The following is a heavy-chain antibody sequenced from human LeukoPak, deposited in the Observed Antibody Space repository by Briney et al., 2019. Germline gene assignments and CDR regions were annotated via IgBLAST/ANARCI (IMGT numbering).Heavy chain of an antibody. V-gene: IGHV1-24*01. J-gene: IGHJ3*02. CDR3: ATELVAYYDSSGYNALDT. CDR1: GYTLTELS. Sequence: ASVKVSCKVSGYTLTELSMHWVRQAPGKGLEWMGGFDPEDGETIYAQKFQGRVTMTEDTSTDTAYMELSSLRSEDTAVYYCATELVAYYDSSGYNALDTWGQGTMVTVSS. D-gene: IGHD3-22*01. CDR2: FDPEDGET.